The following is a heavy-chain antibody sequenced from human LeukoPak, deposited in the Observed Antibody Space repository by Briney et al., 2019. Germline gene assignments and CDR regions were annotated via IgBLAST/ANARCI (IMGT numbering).Heavy chain of an antibody. J-gene: IGHJ5*02. CDR1: GASISSGTYY. CDR2: IYASGST. V-gene: IGHV4-61*02. CDR3: ARGVITMVNWFDP. Sequence: SETLSLTCTFSGASISSGTYYWTWVRQPAGKGLEWIGRIYASGSTNYNPSLKSRLTMSVDTSKNQFSLKLSSVTAADTAVYYCARGVITMVNWFDPWGQGTLVTVSS. D-gene: IGHD3-10*01.